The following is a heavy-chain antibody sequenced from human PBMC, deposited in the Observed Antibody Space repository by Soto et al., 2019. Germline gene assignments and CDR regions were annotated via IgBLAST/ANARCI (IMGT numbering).Heavy chain of an antibody. CDR1: RFIFSSYA. CDR2: ISGSGGNT. Sequence: PGGSLRLSXAASRFIFSSYAMSWVRQAPGKGLERVSTISGSGGNTDYAESVKGRFTISRDNSQNTLHLQMNSLRVEDTDVYYCAKLPRDDAFDIWGQGTMVTVS. V-gene: IGHV3-23*01. J-gene: IGHJ3*02. CDR3: AKLPRDDAFDI.